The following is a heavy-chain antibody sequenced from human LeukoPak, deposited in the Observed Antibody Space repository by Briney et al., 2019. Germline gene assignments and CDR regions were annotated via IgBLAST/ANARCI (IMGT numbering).Heavy chain of an antibody. Sequence: GGSLRLSCAASGFTFSTYDMHWVRQATGKGLEWVSAIGTIGDTYYPGSVKGRFTISRDNSRNTLYLQMNSLRVDDTAVYYCAKDARRYSGWYFFDHWGQGTLVTVSS. V-gene: IGHV3-13*04. CDR3: AKDARRYSGWYFFDH. J-gene: IGHJ4*02. CDR1: GFTFSTYD. D-gene: IGHD6-19*01. CDR2: IGTIGDT.